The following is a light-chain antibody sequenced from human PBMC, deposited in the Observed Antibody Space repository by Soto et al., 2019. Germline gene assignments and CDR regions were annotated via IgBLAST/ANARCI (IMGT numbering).Light chain of an antibody. V-gene: IGLV2-14*01. Sequence: QSVLTQPASVSGSPAQSITISCTGTSSDVGGYNYVSWYQHHPGKAPKLIIYEVSYRPSGVSNRFSGSKSGNTASLTISGLQADDEADYYCSSYAGNSRYVFGTRTKVTVL. J-gene: IGLJ1*01. CDR1: SSDVGGYNY. CDR2: EVS. CDR3: SSYAGNSRYV.